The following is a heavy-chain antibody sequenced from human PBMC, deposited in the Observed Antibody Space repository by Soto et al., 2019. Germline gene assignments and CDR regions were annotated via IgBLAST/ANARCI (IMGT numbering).Heavy chain of an antibody. J-gene: IGHJ4*02. D-gene: IGHD6-13*01. CDR3: ARHVEGKAAAGPTDEPDY. CDR1: GYSFTSYW. Sequence: PGESLKISCKGSGYSFTSYWISWVRQMPGKGLEWMGRIDPSDSYTNYSPSFQGHVTISADKSISTAYLQWSSLKASDTAMYYCARHVEGKAAAGPTDEPDYWGQGTLVTVSS. V-gene: IGHV5-10-1*01. CDR2: IDPSDSYT.